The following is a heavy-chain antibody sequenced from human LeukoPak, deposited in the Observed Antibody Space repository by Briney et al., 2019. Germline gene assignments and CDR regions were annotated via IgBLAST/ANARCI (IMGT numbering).Heavy chain of an antibody. CDR1: GGSIGSYY. CDR2: IYYSGST. J-gene: IGHJ4*02. V-gene: IGHV4-59*01. Sequence: SETLSLTCTVSGGSIGSYYWSWIRQPPGKGLEWIGYIYYSGSTNYNPSLKSRVTISVDTSKNQFSLKLSSLTAADTAVYYCARDLPGSLDYWGQGTLVTVSS. CDR3: ARDLPGSLDY.